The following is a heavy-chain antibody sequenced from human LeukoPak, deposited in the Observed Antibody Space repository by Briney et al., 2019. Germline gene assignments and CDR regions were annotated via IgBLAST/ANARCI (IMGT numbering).Heavy chain of an antibody. J-gene: IGHJ4*02. CDR1: GDSITTSSNY. Sequence: PSETLSLTCTVSGDSITTSSNYWGWLRHLPGKGLEWIGSVYRSGSSYYNPSLKSRVTISVDTSKNQFTLNLTSVTAADTAVYHCARRGTSGWAFYFDFWGRGSLLTVSS. CDR2: VYRSGSS. D-gene: IGHD6-19*01. CDR3: ARRGTSGWAFYFDF. V-gene: IGHV4-39*01.